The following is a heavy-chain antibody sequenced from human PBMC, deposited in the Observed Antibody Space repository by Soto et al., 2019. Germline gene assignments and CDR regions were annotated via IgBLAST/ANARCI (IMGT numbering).Heavy chain of an antibody. CDR1: GELISGGVYF. CDR2: MYHIGSP. J-gene: IGHJ1*01. V-gene: IGHV4-30-2*01. Sequence: TLSLTCAVSGELISGGVYFWTWIRQPPGNGLEWIGYMYHIGSPLYNPSLKSRATISIDLSKNQFSLNLASVTAADTAVYYCAREGPQGYFAIEPWGQGTLITV. D-gene: IGHD1-26*01. CDR3: AREGPQGYFAIEP.